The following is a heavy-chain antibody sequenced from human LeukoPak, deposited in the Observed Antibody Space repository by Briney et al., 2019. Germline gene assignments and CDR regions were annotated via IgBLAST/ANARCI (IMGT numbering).Heavy chain of an antibody. CDR3: ARDRYYGSENYYYYYYMDV. D-gene: IGHD3-10*01. CDR1: GFYFSSYG. Sequence: PGRSLRLSCAASGFYFSSYGMHWVRQAPGKGLEWVAVIWYDGSKEYYADSVKGRFTISRDNSKNTLYLQMNSLRAEDTAVHYCARDRYYGSENYYYYYYMDVWGKGTTVTVSS. V-gene: IGHV3-33*01. J-gene: IGHJ6*03. CDR2: IWYDGSKE.